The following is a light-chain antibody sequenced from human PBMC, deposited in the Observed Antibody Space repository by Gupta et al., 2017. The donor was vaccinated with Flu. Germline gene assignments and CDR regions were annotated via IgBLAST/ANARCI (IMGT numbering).Light chain of an antibody. CDR2: NVS. V-gene: IGKV2-30*01. J-gene: IGKJ1*01. CDR3: RQGAHWPWA. Sequence: DVVMTQSPLSLPVTLGQPASISCRSSLGLVYSDGNTYLHWFQQRPGQSPRRLIYNVSKRESGVPDRFSGSGSGTDFTLRISRVEAEDVGVYYCRQGAHWPWAFGQWTKVEI. CDR1: LGLVYSDGNTY.